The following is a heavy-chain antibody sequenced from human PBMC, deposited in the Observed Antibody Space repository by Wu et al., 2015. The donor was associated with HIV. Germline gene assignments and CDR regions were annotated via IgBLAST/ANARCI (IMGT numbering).Heavy chain of an antibody. CDR1: GYNFGSYG. CDR3: AREPPWDSIIIVDV. Sequence: QAQLIQSAGEMKKPGASVRVSCKASGYNFGSYGINWVRQTPGQGLEWMGWITAYSGDTNQTRGRLSLTIDTFTDTAFMDLRDLRIEDSGTYFCAREPPWDSIIIVDVWGRGTTVVVS. CDR2: ITAYSGDT. J-gene: IGHJ6*03. D-gene: IGHD3-16*02. V-gene: IGHV1-18*01.